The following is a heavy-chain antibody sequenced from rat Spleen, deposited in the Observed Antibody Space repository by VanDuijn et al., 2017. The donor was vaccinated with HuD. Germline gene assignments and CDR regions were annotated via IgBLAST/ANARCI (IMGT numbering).Heavy chain of an antibody. J-gene: IGHJ2*01. CDR1: GFTFSDYY. Sequence: EVQLVESGGGLVQPGRSLKLSCAASGFTFSDYYMAWVRQAPKKGLEWVATISYDGSSTYYRDSVKGRFTISRDNAKSTLYLQMDSLRSEDTATYYCVRADGTYYYGYWGQGVMVTVSS. V-gene: IGHV5-7*01. D-gene: IGHD1-12*02. CDR2: ISYDGSST. CDR3: VRADGTYYYGY.